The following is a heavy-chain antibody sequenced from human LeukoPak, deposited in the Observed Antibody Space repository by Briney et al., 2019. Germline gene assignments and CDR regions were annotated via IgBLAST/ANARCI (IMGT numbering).Heavy chain of an antibody. CDR3: ARSIAAEGPTHNWFGP. D-gene: IGHD6-13*01. CDR1: GGSLSGYY. CDR2: ISHSGST. J-gene: IGHJ5*02. Sequence: SETLSLTCAVSGGSLSGYYWRWIRQTPGKGLEWIGEISHSGSTNYSPSLKSRVTISVDTSKNQFSLELSSVTAADTSVYYCARSIAAEGPTHNWFGPWGQGTLVTVSS. V-gene: IGHV4-34*01.